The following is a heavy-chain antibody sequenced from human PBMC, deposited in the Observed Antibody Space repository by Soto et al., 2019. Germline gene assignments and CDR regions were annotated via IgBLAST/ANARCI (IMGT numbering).Heavy chain of an antibody. CDR1: GGSISGSF. Sequence: PSETLSLTCSVGGGSISGSFCSWIRQSTGKELEWLGYVYYTGGTNYSPHVRRRVRISVCTCKYGFSLRLSAVTAADSAAYFCARSGTVPGPHIEYLCQETQDTVSS. D-gene: IGHD2-8*02. CDR2: VYYTGGT. CDR3: ARSGTVPGPHIEY. V-gene: IGHV4-59*01. J-gene: IGHJ4*02.